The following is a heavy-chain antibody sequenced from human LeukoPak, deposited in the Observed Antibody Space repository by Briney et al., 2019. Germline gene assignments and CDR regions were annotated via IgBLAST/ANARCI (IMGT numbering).Heavy chain of an antibody. V-gene: IGHV1-2*02. CDR1: GYTFTGYH. CDR2: IAPNSGGA. CDR3: ACEYSSSSGRLYDY. Sequence: ASVKVSCKASGYTFTGYHMHWVRQAPGQGREWMGWIAPNSGGANYAQKFQGRVTMTRDASISTAYMEVSRLRSDDTAVYYCACEYSSSSGRLYDYWGQGTLVTVSS. D-gene: IGHD6-6*01. J-gene: IGHJ4*02.